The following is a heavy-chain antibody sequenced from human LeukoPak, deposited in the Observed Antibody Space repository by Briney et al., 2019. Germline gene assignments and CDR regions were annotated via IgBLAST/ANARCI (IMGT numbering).Heavy chain of an antibody. V-gene: IGHV4-59*01. CDR3: ARWYYDSSGRSFDY. CDR1: GGSITSYY. J-gene: IGHJ4*02. CDR2: IFYSGHT. D-gene: IGHD3-22*01. Sequence: SETLSLTCTVSGGSITSYYWIWIRKPPGKGLEWIGYIFYSGHTNYNPSLKSRVTISIDTSKNQFSLKLSSVTAADTAVYYCARWYYDSSGRSFDYWGQGTLVTVSS.